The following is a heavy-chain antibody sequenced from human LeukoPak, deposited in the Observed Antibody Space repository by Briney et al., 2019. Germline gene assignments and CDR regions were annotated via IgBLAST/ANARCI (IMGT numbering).Heavy chain of an antibody. J-gene: IGHJ6*03. CDR2: INSNGGST. Sequence: AGGSLRFSCAVSGFTFSTYAMHWVRQAPGKGLEYVSAINSNGGSTYYADSVKGRFTISRDNSKNTLYLQMGSLRPEDMAVYYCAKGSGWLFYYYMDVWGKGTTVTVSS. V-gene: IGHV3-64*02. CDR1: GFTFSTYA. D-gene: IGHD6-19*01. CDR3: AKGSGWLFYYYMDV.